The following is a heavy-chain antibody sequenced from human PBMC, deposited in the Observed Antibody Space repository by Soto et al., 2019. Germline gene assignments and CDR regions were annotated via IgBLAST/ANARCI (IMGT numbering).Heavy chain of an antibody. J-gene: IGHJ5*02. Sequence: QVQLVQSGAEVKKPGSSVRVSCKASGGTFSNFGFSWVRQAPGQGLEWMGGIIPIFASSNYAQKFQGRLTITAEESKSTGYMALSSLRSEDTAVYFCAKDVGFQQLLFVFETWGQGTLVTVSS. D-gene: IGHD6-13*01. CDR3: AKDVGFQQLLFVFET. V-gene: IGHV1-69*01. CDR2: IIPIFASS. CDR1: GGTFSNFG.